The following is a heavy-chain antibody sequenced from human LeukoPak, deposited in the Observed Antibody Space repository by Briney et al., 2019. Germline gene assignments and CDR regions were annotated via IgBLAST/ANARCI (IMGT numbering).Heavy chain of an antibody. V-gene: IGHV3-74*01. Sequence: GGSLRLSCAASGFIFSTYWMHWVRQAPGKGLVWVSRINTDGSSTAYAASVKGRFTISRDNAKNSPYLQMNSLRAEDTAVYYRARAFWATVAYFDYWGQGTLVTVSS. CDR3: ARAFWATVAYFDY. D-gene: IGHD4-23*01. J-gene: IGHJ4*02. CDR2: INTDGSST. CDR1: GFIFSTYW.